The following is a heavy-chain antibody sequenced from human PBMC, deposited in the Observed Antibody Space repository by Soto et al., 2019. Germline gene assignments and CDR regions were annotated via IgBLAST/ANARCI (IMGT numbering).Heavy chain of an antibody. CDR3: ARTAAAGKYYYGVDV. CDR2: IYPGDSDT. D-gene: IGHD6-13*01. J-gene: IGHJ6*02. V-gene: IGHV5-51*01. Sequence: GESLKISCKVSGYSFTSYWIGRVRQMPGKGLEWMGIIYPGDSDTRYSPSFQGQVTISADKSISTAYLQWSSLKASDTAMYYCARTAAAGKYYYGVDVWGQGTTVTVSS. CDR1: GYSFTSYW.